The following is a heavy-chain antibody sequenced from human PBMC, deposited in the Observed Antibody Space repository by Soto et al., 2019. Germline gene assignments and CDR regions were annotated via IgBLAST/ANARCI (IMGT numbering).Heavy chain of an antibody. J-gene: IGHJ4*02. CDR1: GGSISSYY. V-gene: IGHV4-59*01. D-gene: IGHD2-15*01. Sequence: NPSETLSLTCTVSGGSISSYYWSWIRQPPGKGLEWIGYIYYSGSTNYNPSLKSRVTISVDTSKNQFSLKLSSVTAADTAVYYCARGDLSSAYCSGGSCYSYFDYWGQGTLVTVSS. CDR3: ARGDLSSAYCSGGSCYSYFDY. CDR2: IYYSGST.